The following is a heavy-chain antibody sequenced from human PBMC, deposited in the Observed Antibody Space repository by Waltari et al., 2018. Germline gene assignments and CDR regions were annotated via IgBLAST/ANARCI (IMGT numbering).Heavy chain of an antibody. D-gene: IGHD6-13*01. CDR1: GGSFSGYY. CDR2: INHSGST. V-gene: IGHV4-34*01. J-gene: IGHJ5*02. CDR3: ARGLPVAAAGIGWFDP. Sequence: QVQLQQWGAGLLKPSETLSLTCAVYGGSFSGYYWSWIRQPPGKGLEWIGEINHSGSTNYNPALKGRVTISIDPSQNPFSLKLSSVTAAGTAVYYWARGLPVAAAGIGWFDPWGQGTLVTVSS.